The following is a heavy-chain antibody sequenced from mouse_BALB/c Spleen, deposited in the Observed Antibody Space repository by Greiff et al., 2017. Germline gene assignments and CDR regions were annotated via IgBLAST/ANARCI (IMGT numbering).Heavy chain of an antibody. Sequence: VQLVESGPGLVQPSQSLSITCTVSGFSLTSYGVHWVRQSPGKGLEWLGVIWSGGSTDYNAAFISRLSISKDNSKSQVFFKMNSLQANDTAIYYCARTLYYGNPYFDYWGQGTTLTVSS. J-gene: IGHJ2*01. CDR2: IWSGGST. CDR3: ARTLYYGNPYFDY. D-gene: IGHD2-1*01. V-gene: IGHV2-2*02. CDR1: GFSLTSYG.